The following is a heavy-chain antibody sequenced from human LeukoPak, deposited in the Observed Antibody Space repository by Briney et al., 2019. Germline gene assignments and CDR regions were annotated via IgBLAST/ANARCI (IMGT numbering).Heavy chain of an antibody. Sequence: GGSLRLSCAASGFTFTSYGINWVRQAPGKGLEWVSYISSSGTAQDYADSVKGRFTSSRDNAKNSLFLQMNSLRDEDTAVYYCARGRHSTPPHYYGMDVWGQGTTVTVSS. CDR2: ISSSGTAQ. V-gene: IGHV3-48*02. D-gene: IGHD6-13*01. J-gene: IGHJ6*02. CDR3: ARGRHSTPPHYYGMDV. CDR1: GFTFTSYG.